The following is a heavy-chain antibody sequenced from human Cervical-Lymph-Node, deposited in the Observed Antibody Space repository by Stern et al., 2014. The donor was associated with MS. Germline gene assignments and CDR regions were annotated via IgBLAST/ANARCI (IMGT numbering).Heavy chain of an antibody. V-gene: IGHV4-31*03. D-gene: IGHD3-10*01. CDR2: IYYSGTS. CDR3: AREGRGVFDY. CDR1: GGSINSGGSY. Sequence: QVQLQESGPGLVKPSQTLSLTCTVSGGSINSGGSYWNWIRQHPGKGLEWIGSIYYSGTSYSNPSLKSRLARSVDTSKNQFSLNLSSVTAADTAVYYCAREGRGVFDYWGQGTLVTVSS. J-gene: IGHJ4*02.